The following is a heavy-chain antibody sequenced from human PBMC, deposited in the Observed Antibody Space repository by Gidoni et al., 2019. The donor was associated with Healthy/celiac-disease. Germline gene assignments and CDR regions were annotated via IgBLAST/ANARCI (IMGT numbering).Heavy chain of an antibody. V-gene: IGHV4-59*01. Sequence: QVQLQESGPGLVKPSETLSLTCTVSGGSISSYYWSWIRQPPGKGLEWIGYIYYSGSTNYNPSLKSRVTISVDTSKNQFSLKLSSVTAADTAVYYCARVVYSSSWTDNWFDPWGQGTLVTVSS. CDR1: GGSISSYY. CDR2: IYYSGST. J-gene: IGHJ5*02. D-gene: IGHD6-13*01. CDR3: ARVVYSSSWTDNWFDP.